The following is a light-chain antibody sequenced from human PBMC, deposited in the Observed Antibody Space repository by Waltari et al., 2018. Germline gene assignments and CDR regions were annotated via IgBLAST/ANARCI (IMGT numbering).Light chain of an antibody. V-gene: IGLV1-44*01. CDR3: AAWDDSLNVT. CDR1: NSNIGSTI. J-gene: IGLJ2*01. CDR2: SDK. Sequence: HSVLTHPPSASWTPVQRVTIPSSGSNSNIGSTIVNWYQLLPGVAPKLLIYSDKQRPSGVPVRFSGSRSGNSASLTISGSQSEAEADHSSAAWDDSLNVTFGGGNKLTDL.